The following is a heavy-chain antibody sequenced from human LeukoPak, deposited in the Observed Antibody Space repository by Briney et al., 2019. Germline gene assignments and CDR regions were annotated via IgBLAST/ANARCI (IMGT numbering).Heavy chain of an antibody. Sequence: GGTLRLSCAASGFTFSSYGMSWVRQAPGKGLEWVSAISGSGGSTYYADSVKGRFTISRDNSKNTLYLQMNSLRAEDTAVYYCAKDWGSSGWRYYYYYMDVWGKGTTVTVSS. CDR2: ISGSGGST. V-gene: IGHV3-23*01. D-gene: IGHD6-19*01. J-gene: IGHJ6*03. CDR3: AKDWGSSGWRYYYYYMDV. CDR1: GFTFSSYG.